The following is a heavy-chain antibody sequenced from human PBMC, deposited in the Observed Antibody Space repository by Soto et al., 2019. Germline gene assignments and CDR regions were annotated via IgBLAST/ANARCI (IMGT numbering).Heavy chain of an antibody. J-gene: IGHJ4*02. CDR1: GDSISSPNW. V-gene: IGHV4-4*02. CDR2: IYHSGST. D-gene: IGHD2-15*01. CDR3: ARHEDYSPFDY. Sequence: PSETLSLTCGISGDSISSPNWWTWVRQPPGEGLEWIGEIYHSGSTNYNPSPKSRVTISLDKSKNQFSLRLRSLTAADTAIYYCARHEDYSPFDYWGQGILVTVSS.